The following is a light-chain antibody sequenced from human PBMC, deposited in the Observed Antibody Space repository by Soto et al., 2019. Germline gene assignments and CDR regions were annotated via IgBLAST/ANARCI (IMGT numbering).Light chain of an antibody. CDR2: AAS. CDR1: QTITTY. J-gene: IGKJ4*01. Sequence: DVQMTQSPSSLSASVGDRVTITCRASQTITTYLNWYQQKPGKAPQLLIYAASTLQGGVPSRFSGSGSGTDFTLTINSLQPEDFATYYCQHSYYSPSFGGGTKVEIK. V-gene: IGKV1-39*01. CDR3: QHSYYSPS.